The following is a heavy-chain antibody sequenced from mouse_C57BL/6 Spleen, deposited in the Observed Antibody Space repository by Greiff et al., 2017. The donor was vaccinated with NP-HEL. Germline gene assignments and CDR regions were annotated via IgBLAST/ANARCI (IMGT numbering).Heavy chain of an antibody. D-gene: IGHD1-1*02. V-gene: IGHV3-6*01. CDR2: ISYDGSN. CDR1: GYSITSGYY. Sequence: EVQLQESGPGLVKPSQSLSLTCSVTGYSITSGYYWNWIRQFPGNKLEWMGYISYDGSNNYNPSLKNRISITRDTSKNQFFLKLNSVTTEDTATXYCARAYGSMGYRYYFDYWGQGTTLTVSS. CDR3: ARAYGSMGYRYYFDY. J-gene: IGHJ2*01.